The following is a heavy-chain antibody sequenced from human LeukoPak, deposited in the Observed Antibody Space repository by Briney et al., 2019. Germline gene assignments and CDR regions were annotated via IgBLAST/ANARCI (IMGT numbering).Heavy chain of an antibody. CDR1: GFTFSSYW. V-gene: IGHV4-39*01. CDR3: ARHCSSTSCYYYFDY. Sequence: GALRLSCAASGFTFSSYWMSWIRQPPGKGLAWIGSIYYSGSTYYNPSLKSRVTISVDTSKNQFSLKLSSVTAADTAVYYCARHCSSTSCYYYFDYWGQGTLVTVSS. CDR2: IYYSGST. D-gene: IGHD2-2*01. J-gene: IGHJ4*02.